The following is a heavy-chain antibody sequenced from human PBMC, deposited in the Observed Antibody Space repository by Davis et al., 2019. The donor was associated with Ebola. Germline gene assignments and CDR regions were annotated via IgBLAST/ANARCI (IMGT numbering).Heavy chain of an antibody. Sequence: PGGSLRLSCAASGFTFSTYAMHWVRQAPGKGLEWVAVIWYDGTNTYYADSVKGRFTISRDNSKNTLYLQMNSLRAEDTAVYYCARANVPYYDYVWGSYPQPQDYWGQGTLVTVSS. D-gene: IGHD3-16*02. J-gene: IGHJ4*02. CDR3: ARANVPYYDYVWGSYPQPQDY. V-gene: IGHV3-33*01. CDR2: IWYDGTNT. CDR1: GFTFSTYA.